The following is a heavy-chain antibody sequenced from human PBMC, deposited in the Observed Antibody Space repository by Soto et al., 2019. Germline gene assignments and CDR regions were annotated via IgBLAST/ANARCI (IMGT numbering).Heavy chain of an antibody. CDR1: GGTFNGYG. J-gene: IGHJ3*01. V-gene: IGHV1-69*06. CDR3: ARGVSNSGAYYTGPSAYDL. CDR2: TVPVFDTS. D-gene: IGHD3-10*01. Sequence: QVQLVQSGAVVKKPGSSVEVSCKASGGTFNGYGISWVRQAPGQGLEWMGGTVPVFDTSKYAPRFQGRVTITADKSTSTAYMELSSVRSEDTAIYFCARGVSNSGAYYTGPSAYDLSGQGTLVIVSS.